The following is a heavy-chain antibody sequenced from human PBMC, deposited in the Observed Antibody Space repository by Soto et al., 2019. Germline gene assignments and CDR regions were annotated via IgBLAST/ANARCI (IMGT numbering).Heavy chain of an antibody. J-gene: IGHJ6*02. D-gene: IGHD2-2*01. CDR2: IIPISGTA. V-gene: IGHV1-69*01. CDR3: ARSQGSSTSLEIYYYYYYGMDV. CDR1: GGTFSSYA. Sequence: QVQLVQSGAEVKKPGSSVKVSCKASGGTFSSYAISWVRQAPGQGLEWMGGIIPISGTANYAQKFQCRVTITADESTSTVSMELSSMRSADTAVYFCARSQGSSTSLEIYYYYYYGMDVWGQGTTVTVSS.